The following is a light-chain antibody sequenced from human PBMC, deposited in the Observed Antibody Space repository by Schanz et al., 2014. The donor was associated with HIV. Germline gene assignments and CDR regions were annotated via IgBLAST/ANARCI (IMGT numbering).Light chain of an antibody. J-gene: IGKJ4*01. Sequence: EIVLTQSPATLSLSPGERATLSCRASQSVSSFLAWYQQKPGQAPRLLIYGASTRVTGIPARFSGSGSGTDFTLTISSLQSEDVATYFCQKYGSAPLTFGGGTKVEI. CDR2: GAS. V-gene: IGKV3-15*01. CDR3: QKYGSAPLT. CDR1: QSVSSF.